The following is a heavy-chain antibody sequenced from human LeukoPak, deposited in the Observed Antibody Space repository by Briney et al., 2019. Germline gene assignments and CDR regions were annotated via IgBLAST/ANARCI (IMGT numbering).Heavy chain of an antibody. CDR3: ARDTREPGYSSGWYWFDP. J-gene: IGHJ5*02. Sequence: GGSLRLSCAASGFTFSSYWMNWVRQAPGKGLEWVSSISSSSSYIYYADSVKGRFTISRDNAKNSLYLQMNSLRAEDTAVYYCARDTREPGYSSGWYWFDPWGQGTLVTVSS. V-gene: IGHV3-21*01. CDR2: ISSSSSYI. CDR1: GFTFSSYW. D-gene: IGHD6-19*01.